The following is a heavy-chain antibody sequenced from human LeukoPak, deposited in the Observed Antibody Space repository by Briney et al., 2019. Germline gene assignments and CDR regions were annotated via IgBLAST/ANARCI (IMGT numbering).Heavy chain of an antibody. D-gene: IGHD3-22*01. CDR3: AISRNNYYDSSGLFDY. CDR2: ISSSGSNK. J-gene: IGHJ4*02. V-gene: IGHV3-11*01. CDR1: GFTFSDYY. Sequence: GGSLRLSCAASGFTFSDYYMRWIRQAPGKGVEWVSYISSSGSNKYSADSVKGRFTISRDNAKNSLFLQMKSLRAEDTAVYYCAISRNNYYDSSGLFDYWRQETLLTVSS.